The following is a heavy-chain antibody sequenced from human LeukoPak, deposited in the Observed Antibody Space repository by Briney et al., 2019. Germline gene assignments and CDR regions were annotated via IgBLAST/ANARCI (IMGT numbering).Heavy chain of an antibody. V-gene: IGHV4-4*09. CDR3: AAGPWELDF. D-gene: IGHD1-26*01. J-gene: IGHJ4*02. CDR2: IYNGGNT. Sequence: SETLSLTGTVSGVSINTYYASWIRQAPGKGLEFMGFIYNGGNTNYNPSLKSRATISVDTSNNQFSLRLTPVTAADTAMYYCAAGPWELDFWGQGTLVTVSS. CDR1: GVSINTYY.